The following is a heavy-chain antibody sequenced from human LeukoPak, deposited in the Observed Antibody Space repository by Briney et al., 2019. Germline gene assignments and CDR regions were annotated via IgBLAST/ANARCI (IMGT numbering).Heavy chain of an antibody. CDR3: ARLAVVPHGMPDT. CDR1: GFTFTNYW. Sequence: GESLKISCKASGFTFTNYWIGWVRQLPGKGLEWMGIIFPGDSNTKYSPSFEGQVTISADTSISTASLQWRSLRASDTGMYYCARLAVVPHGMPDTWGQGTLVTVSP. J-gene: IGHJ5*02. V-gene: IGHV5-51*01. CDR2: IFPGDSNT. D-gene: IGHD2-2*01.